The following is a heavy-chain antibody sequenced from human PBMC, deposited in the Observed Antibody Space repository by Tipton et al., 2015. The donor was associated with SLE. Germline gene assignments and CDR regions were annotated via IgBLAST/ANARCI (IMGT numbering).Heavy chain of an antibody. CDR2: IHSGGTT. J-gene: IGHJ4*02. Sequence: TLSLTCTVSGYSISPYYWTWIRQTPGKGLEWIGYIHSGGTTNYSPSLNSRVTMSVDTSKNQFSLRLTSVTAADSAVYYCAREVYGRFPIWGQGALVTVSS. V-gene: IGHV4-59*01. CDR3: AREVYGRFPI. D-gene: IGHD3-10*01. CDR1: GYSISPYY.